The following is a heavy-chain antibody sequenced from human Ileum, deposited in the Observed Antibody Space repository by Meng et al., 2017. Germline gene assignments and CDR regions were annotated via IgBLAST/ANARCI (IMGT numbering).Heavy chain of an antibody. D-gene: IGHD1-26*01. J-gene: IGHJ4*02. CDR2: IYQSGST. V-gene: IGHV4-4*02. CDR3: ARHIVGPTPGMEY. CDR1: GDSISSSGW. Sequence: AQLQAAVPGLVKPSGTLSLNCAGSGDSISSSGWGSWVRQPPGKGLEWIGQIYQSGSTNYNPSLKSRVTISIDRSENQLSLKLSSVTAADTAVYYCARHIVGPTPGMEYWGQGTLVTVSS.